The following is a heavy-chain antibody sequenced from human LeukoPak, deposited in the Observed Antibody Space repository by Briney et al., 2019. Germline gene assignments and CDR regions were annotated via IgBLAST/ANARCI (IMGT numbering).Heavy chain of an antibody. CDR3: ARGGIAVARAYDWFDP. CDR2: IIPIFGTA. D-gene: IGHD6-19*01. J-gene: IGHJ5*02. CDR1: GGTFSSYA. V-gene: IGHV1-69*06. Sequence: SVKVSCKASGGTFSSYAISWVRQTPGHGLEWMGGIIPIFGTANSAQKFQGKVTITADKSTSTAYMELSSLRSEDTAVYYCARGGIAVARAYDWFDPWGKGTLVTVSS.